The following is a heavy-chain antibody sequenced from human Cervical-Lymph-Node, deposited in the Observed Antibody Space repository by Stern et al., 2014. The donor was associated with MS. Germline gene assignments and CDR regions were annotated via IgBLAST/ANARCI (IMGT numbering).Heavy chain of an antibody. J-gene: IGHJ6*02. CDR2: ISAYNGDT. V-gene: IGHV1-18*04. CDR1: GYTFTSNG. Sequence: QMQLVQSGAEVKKPGASVKVSCEASGYTFTSNGITWMRQAPGQGLEWVGWISAYNGDTKQAQKLQGRVTMTTDTSTSTAYMELRSLRSDDTAVYYCARDSHDYYRYGMDVWGQGTTVTVSS. CDR3: ARDSHDYYRYGMDV.